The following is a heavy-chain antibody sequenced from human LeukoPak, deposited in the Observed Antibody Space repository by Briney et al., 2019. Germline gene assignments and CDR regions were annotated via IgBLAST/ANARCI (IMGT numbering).Heavy chain of an antibody. CDR1: GYTFTSYG. D-gene: IGHD6-13*01. V-gene: IGHV1-18*03. J-gene: IGHJ4*02. CDR3: AREGSYSSSEASFDY. CDR2: ISAYNGNT. Sequence: GASVKVSCKASGYTFTSYGISWVRQAPGQGLEWMGWISAYNGNTNYAQKLQGRVTMTTDTSTSTAYMELSSLRSEDMAVYYCAREGSYSSSEASFDYWGQGTLVTVSS.